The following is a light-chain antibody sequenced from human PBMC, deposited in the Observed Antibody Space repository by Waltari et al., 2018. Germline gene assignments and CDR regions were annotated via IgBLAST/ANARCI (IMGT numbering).Light chain of an antibody. Sequence: QSALTQPPSASGSPGQSVTISCTGTRSDVGGYNYVSWYQQHPGKAPKLMIYEVSKRPSGVPDRFSGSKSGNTASLTVSGLQAEDEADYYCTSYAGTSNFVFGGGTKPTVL. J-gene: IGLJ3*02. CDR1: RSDVGGYNY. V-gene: IGLV2-8*01. CDR2: EVS. CDR3: TSYAGTSNFV.